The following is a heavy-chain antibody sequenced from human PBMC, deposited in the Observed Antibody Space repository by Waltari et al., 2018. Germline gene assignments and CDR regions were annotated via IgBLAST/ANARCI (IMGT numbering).Heavy chain of an antibody. D-gene: IGHD1-26*01. CDR1: GYTLTELS. V-gene: IGHV1-24*01. J-gene: IGHJ4*02. Sequence: QVQLVQSGAEVKKPGASVKVSCKVSGYTLTELSMHWVRQAPGKGLEWMGGFDPEYGETIYAQKCQGRVTMTEDTSTDTAYMELSSLRSEDTAVYYCATDGRRTQPVRYWGQGTLVTVSS. CDR3: ATDGRRTQPVRY. CDR2: FDPEYGET.